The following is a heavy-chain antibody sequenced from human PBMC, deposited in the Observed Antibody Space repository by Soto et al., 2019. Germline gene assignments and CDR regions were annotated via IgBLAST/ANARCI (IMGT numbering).Heavy chain of an antibody. J-gene: IGHJ6*02. CDR3: ARASRGVLYGMDV. V-gene: IGHV1-2*04. Sequence: ASVKVSCKASGYTFTGYYMHWVRQAPGQGLEWMGWINPNSGGTNYAQKFQGWVTMTRDTPISTAYMELSRLRSDDTAVYYCARASRGVLYGMDVWGQGTTVTVSS. CDR2: INPNSGGT. D-gene: IGHD3-10*01. CDR1: GYTFTGYY.